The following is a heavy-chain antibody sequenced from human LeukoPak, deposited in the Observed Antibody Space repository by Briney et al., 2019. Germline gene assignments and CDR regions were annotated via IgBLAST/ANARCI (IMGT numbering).Heavy chain of an antibody. V-gene: IGHV3-23*01. CDR1: GFTFSSYA. CDR3: AKDRIEEQLAADAFDL. D-gene: IGHD6-6*01. Sequence: GGSLRLSCAASGFTFSSYAMSWVRQAPGKGLEWVSGFSGSGRSTYYADSVKGRFTISRDNSKNTLYLQMTSLRAEDTAVYYCAKDRIEEQLAADAFDLWGQGTKVTVSS. CDR2: FSGSGRST. J-gene: IGHJ3*01.